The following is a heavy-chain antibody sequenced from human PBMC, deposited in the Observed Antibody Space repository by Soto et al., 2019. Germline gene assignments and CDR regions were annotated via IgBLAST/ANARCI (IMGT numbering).Heavy chain of an antibody. Sequence: QVQLQESGPGLVKPSQTLSLTCTVSGGSISSGDYYWSWIRQPPGKGLEWIGYIYYSGSTYYNPSLKSRVTLSVDPSTNLFSLKLSSVNAADTAVYYCARVAGYDSSGELDYWGQGTLVTVSS. V-gene: IGHV4-30-4*01. CDR2: IYYSGST. D-gene: IGHD3-22*01. CDR1: GGSISSGDYY. CDR3: ARVAGYDSSGELDY. J-gene: IGHJ4*02.